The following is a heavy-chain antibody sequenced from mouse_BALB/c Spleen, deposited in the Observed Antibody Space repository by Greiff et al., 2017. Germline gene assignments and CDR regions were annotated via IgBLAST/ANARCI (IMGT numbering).Heavy chain of an antibody. D-gene: IGHD1-1*01. CDR2: ISSGGST. Sequence: EVQLVESGGGLVKPGGSLKLSCAASGFTFSSYAMSWVRQTPEKRLEWVASISSGGSTYYPDSVKGRFTISRDNARNILYLQMSSLRSEDTAMYYCARGTTTFSYWGQGTLVTVSA. V-gene: IGHV5-6-5*01. J-gene: IGHJ3*01. CDR1: GFTFSSYA. CDR3: ARGTTTFSY.